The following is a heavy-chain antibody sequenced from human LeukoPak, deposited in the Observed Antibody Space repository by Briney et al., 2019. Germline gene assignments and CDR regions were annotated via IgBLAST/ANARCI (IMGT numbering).Heavy chain of an antibody. D-gene: IGHD3-3*01. CDR2: INPNSGGT. CDR3: ARGPPTALYDFWSSRFDP. J-gene: IGHJ5*02. CDR1: GYTFTGYY. V-gene: IGHV1-2*02. Sequence: GASVKVSCKASGYTFTGYYMHWVRQAPGQGLEWMGWINPNSGGTNYAQKFQGRVTMTRDTSISTAYMELSRLRSDDTAVYYCARGPPTALYDFWSSRFDPWGRGTLVTVSS.